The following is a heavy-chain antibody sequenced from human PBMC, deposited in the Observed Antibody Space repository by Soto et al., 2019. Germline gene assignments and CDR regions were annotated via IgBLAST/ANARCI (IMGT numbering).Heavy chain of an antibody. CDR3: ARDIDGTISLGYYGMDV. D-gene: IGHD3-9*01. V-gene: IGHV1-46*01. J-gene: IGHJ6*02. CDR1: GYTFTSYY. CDR2: INPSGGST. Sequence: ASVKVSCKASGYTFTSYYMHWVRQAPGQGLEWMGIINPSGGSTSYAQKFRGRVTMTRDTSTSTVYMELSSLRSEDTAVYYCARDIDGTISLGYYGMDVWGQGTTVTVSS.